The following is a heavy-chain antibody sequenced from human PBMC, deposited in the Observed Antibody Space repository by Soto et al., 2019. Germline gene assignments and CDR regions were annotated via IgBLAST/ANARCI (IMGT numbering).Heavy chain of an antibody. Sequence: PSETLSLTCTVSGDSMTSSVWWTWVRQPPGKGLEWIGEVFHTGNTNYNPSLKSRVTMSVDKSTNEFSLKVTSVTAADTAIYYCARKAWVRFDYWGQGALVTVSS. CDR3: ARKAWVRFDY. D-gene: IGHD7-27*01. V-gene: IGHV4-4*02. CDR2: VFHTGNT. CDR1: GDSMTSSVW. J-gene: IGHJ4*02.